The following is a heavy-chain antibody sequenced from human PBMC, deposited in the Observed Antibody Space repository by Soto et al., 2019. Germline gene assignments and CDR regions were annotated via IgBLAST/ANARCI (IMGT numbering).Heavy chain of an antibody. D-gene: IGHD1-26*01. J-gene: IGHJ4*02. Sequence: QVQLVESGGGVVQPGRSLRLSCAASGFTFSNYAMHWVRQAPGKGLEWVAVDASKAYYAESVKGRFTISRDNSKDTLYLQMNSLRGEDTAVYYCARTGGYGDYWGQGTLVTVSS. V-gene: IGHV3-33*01. CDR2: DASKA. CDR1: GFTFSNYA. CDR3: ARTGGYGDY.